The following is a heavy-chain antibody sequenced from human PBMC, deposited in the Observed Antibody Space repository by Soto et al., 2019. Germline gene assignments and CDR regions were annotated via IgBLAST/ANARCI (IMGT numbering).Heavy chain of an antibody. CDR1: GYTFTDYW. CDR2: IYPGDSDT. D-gene: IGHD6-19*01. CDR3: ARASGIPVTGTKVDH. J-gene: IGHJ5*02. Sequence: GESLKISCKASGYTFTDYWIGCVRQMPGKGLEWMGIIYPGDSDTRYSPSFQCLVTISADKSITTAYLQWSSLKASDTAMYYCARASGIPVTGTKVDHWGQGTLVTVSS. V-gene: IGHV5-51*01.